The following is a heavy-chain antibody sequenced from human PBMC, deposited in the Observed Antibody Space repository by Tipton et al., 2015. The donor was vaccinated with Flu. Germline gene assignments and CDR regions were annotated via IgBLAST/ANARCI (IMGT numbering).Heavy chain of an antibody. V-gene: IGHV4-59*08. CDR2: IFYSGST. Sequence: TLSLTCTVSGGSISAYSWSWIRQPPGNALEWIGYIFYSGSTDYNPSLKSRVTILVDTSKNQFSLKLSSLTAADSAVYFCARLAYGSGTYFFDYWCQGTLVTVSS. D-gene: IGHD3-10*01. CDR3: ARLAYGSGTYFFDY. J-gene: IGHJ4*02. CDR1: GGSISAYS.